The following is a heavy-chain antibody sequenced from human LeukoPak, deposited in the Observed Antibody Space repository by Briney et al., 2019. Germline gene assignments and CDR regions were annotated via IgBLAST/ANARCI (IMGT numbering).Heavy chain of an antibody. V-gene: IGHV3-11*01. J-gene: IGHJ4*02. CDR1: GFTFSDYY. CDR2: ISSSGSTI. Sequence: GGSLRLSCAASGFTFSDYYMSWIRQAPGKGLEWVSYISSSGSTIYYADSVKGRFTISRDNAKNSLYLQMYSLRAEDTAVYYCARDGWNDYVWGSFDYFDYWGQGTLVTVSS. D-gene: IGHD3-16*01. CDR3: ARDGWNDYVWGSFDYFDY.